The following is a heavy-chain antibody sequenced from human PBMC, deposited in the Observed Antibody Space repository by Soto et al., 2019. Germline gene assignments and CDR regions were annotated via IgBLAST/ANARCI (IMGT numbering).Heavy chain of an antibody. Sequence: GSLRLSCTASGFTFSTYVMNWVRQVPGRGLEWVSGISGNGESTYYADSVKGRFTISRDNSKNTLYLQMNSLRAEDTAVYYCAKSKSISLRVLIISALVDYWGQGTLVTVSS. CDR1: GFTFSTYV. CDR2: ISGNGEST. J-gene: IGHJ4*02. V-gene: IGHV3-23*01. CDR3: AKSKSISLRVLIISALVDY. D-gene: IGHD2-8*02.